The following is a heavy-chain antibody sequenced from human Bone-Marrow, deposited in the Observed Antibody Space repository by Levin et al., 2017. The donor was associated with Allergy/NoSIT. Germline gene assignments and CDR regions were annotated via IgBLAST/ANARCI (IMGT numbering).Heavy chain of an antibody. CDR2: IYTGGSA. D-gene: IGHD2-15*01. CDR1: GFSVSGRY. V-gene: IGHV3-53*01. J-gene: IGHJ5*02. Sequence: GGSLRLSCAASGFSVSGRYMHWVRQAPGKGLEWVSVIYTGGSAYNADSVRGRSAISRDNSKNTLYLQISSLRAEDTAVYYCARGEVVAAAPLDLWGQGTLVTVSS. CDR3: ARGEVVAAAPLDL.